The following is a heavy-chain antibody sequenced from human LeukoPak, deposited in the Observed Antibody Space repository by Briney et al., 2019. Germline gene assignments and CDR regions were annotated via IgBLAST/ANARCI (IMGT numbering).Heavy chain of an antibody. D-gene: IGHD1-1*01. J-gene: IGHJ4*02. CDR3: ARVAKERVGGVYYFDY. Sequence: GGSLRLSCAASGFTFSDYDMHWVRQATGKGLEWVSAIGTAGDTYYTGSVKGRFTISRENAKKSLYLQMNSLRAGDTAVYYCARVAKERVGGVYYFDYWGQGTLVTVSS. V-gene: IGHV3-13*01. CDR2: IGTAGDT. CDR1: GFTFSDYD.